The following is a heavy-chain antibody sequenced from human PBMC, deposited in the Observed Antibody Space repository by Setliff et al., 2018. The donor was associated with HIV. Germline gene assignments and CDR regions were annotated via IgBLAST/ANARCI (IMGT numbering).Heavy chain of an antibody. CDR1: GDSVSSRSYY. D-gene: IGHD3-16*01. Sequence: PSETLSLTCTVSGDSVSSRSYYWRWILQPPGKGLEWIGEAIHSGITYNPSLRSRVTISLDTSKNQFSLNLTSVTAADTAVYYCLRGEYYDASAIYHDDRWGQGTLVTVSS. V-gene: IGHV4-39*07. CDR2: AIHSGIT. CDR3: LRGEYYDASAIYHDDR. J-gene: IGHJ4*02.